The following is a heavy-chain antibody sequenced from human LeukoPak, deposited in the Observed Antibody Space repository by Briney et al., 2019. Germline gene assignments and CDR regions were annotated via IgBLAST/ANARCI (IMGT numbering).Heavy chain of an antibody. CDR2: IWHDGSHK. J-gene: IGHJ3*01. D-gene: IGHD3-16*01. V-gene: IGHV3-33*01. Sequence: GGSLRLSCAASGFTFSTYGMHWVRQAPGKGLEWVTVIWHDGSHKDYADSVKGRFTTSRDNSKNTLYLQMNDLRAEDTAVYFCVRGWGSNVYASPFDVWGQGTMVTVSS. CDR1: GFTFSTYG. CDR3: VRGWGSNVYASPFDV.